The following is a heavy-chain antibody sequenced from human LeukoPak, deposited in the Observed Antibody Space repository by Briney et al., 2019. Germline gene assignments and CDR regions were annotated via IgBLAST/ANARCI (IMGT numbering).Heavy chain of an antibody. J-gene: IGHJ5*02. CDR1: GGSISSGGYY. CDR3: AQLLRDWFDP. V-gene: IGHV4-30-4*01. CDR2: IYYSGST. D-gene: IGHD2-15*01. Sequence: SQTLSLTCTVSGGSISSGGYYWSWIRQPPGKGLEWIGYIYYSGSTYYNPSLKSRVTISVDTSKNQFSLKLSSVTAADTAVYYCAQLLRDWFDPWGQGTLVTVTS.